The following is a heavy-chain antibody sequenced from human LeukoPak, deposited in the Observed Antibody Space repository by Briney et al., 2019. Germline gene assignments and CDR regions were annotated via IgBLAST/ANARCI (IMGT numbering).Heavy chain of an antibody. J-gene: IGHJ4*02. CDR2: IWYDGSNK. CDR3: AKTQNYYDSSGYYYYFDY. CDR1: GFSFSNHG. D-gene: IGHD3-22*01. V-gene: IGHV3-33*06. Sequence: GGSLRLSCAASGFSFSNHGIHWVRQAPGKGLEWVSLIWYDGSNKYYADSVKGRFTISRDNSKNTLYLQMNSLRAEDTAVYYCAKTQNYYDSSGYYYYFDYWGEGTLVTVSS.